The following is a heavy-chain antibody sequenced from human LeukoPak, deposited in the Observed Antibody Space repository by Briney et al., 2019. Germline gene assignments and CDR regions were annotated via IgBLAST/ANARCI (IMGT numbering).Heavy chain of an antibody. Sequence: SETLSLTCTVSGGSISSSSYYWGWIRQPPGKGLEWIGSIYYSGSTYYNPSLKSRVTISVDTSKNQFSLKLSSVTAADTAVYYCARRYRITMVRGALGGMDVWGQGTMVTVSS. D-gene: IGHD3-10*01. CDR1: GGSISSSSYY. J-gene: IGHJ6*02. CDR2: IYYSGST. V-gene: IGHV4-39*01. CDR3: ARRYRITMVRGALGGMDV.